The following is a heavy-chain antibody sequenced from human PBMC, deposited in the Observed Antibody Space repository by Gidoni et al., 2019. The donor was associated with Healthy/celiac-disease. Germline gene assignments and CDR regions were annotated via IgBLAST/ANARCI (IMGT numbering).Heavy chain of an antibody. D-gene: IGHD1-1*01. J-gene: IGHJ4*02. CDR3: ARDLSSPFERFSYYFDY. CDR2: ISSSSSYI. V-gene: IGHV3-21*01. Sequence: EVQLVESGGGLVKPGGSLRLSCAASGFTFSSSSMNWVRQAPGKGLEWVSSISSSSSYIYYADSVKGRFTISRDNAKNSLYLQMNSLRAEDTAVYYCARDLSSPFERFSYYFDYWGQGTLVTVSS. CDR1: GFTFSSSS.